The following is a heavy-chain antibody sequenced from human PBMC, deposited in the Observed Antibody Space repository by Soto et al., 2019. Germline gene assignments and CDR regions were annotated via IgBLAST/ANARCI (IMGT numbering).Heavy chain of an antibody. J-gene: IGHJ6*02. CDR2: IVVGSGNT. CDR1: GFTFTSSA. CDR3: AAPSPIVGAKGAYDYYGMDV. D-gene: IGHD1-26*01. V-gene: IGHV1-58*01. Sequence: RASVKVSCKASGFTFTSSAVQWVRQARGQRLEWIGWIVVGSGNTNYAQKFQERVTITRDMSTSTAYMELSSLRSEDTAVYYCAAPSPIVGAKGAYDYYGMDVWGQGTTVTVS.